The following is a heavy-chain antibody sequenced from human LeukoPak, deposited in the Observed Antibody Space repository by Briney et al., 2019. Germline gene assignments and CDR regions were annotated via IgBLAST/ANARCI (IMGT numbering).Heavy chain of an antibody. D-gene: IGHD2-2*01. CDR3: ARVNPLYCSSTSCRDAFDI. J-gene: IGHJ3*02. V-gene: IGHV3-23*01. Sequence: GGSLRLSCAASGFTFSSYAMSWVRQAPGKGLEWVSAISGSGGSTYYADSVKGRFTISRDNSKNTLYLQMNSLRAEDTAVYYCARVNPLYCSSTSCRDAFDIWGQGTMVTVSS. CDR2: ISGSGGST. CDR1: GFTFSSYA.